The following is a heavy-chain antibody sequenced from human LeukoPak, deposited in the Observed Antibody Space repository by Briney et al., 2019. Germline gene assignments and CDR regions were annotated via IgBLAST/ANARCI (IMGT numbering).Heavy chain of an antibody. D-gene: IGHD6-19*01. CDR3: ARDIAVAVAGTGGAFDI. V-gene: IGHV3-48*03. J-gene: IGHJ3*02. CDR2: ISSSGSTI. CDR1: GFTFSSYE. Sequence: GGSLRLSCAASGFTFSSYEMNWVRQAPGKGLEWVSYISSSGSTIYYADSVKGRFTISRDNAKNSLYLQMNSLRAEDTAVYYCARDIAVAVAGTGGAFDIWGQGTMVTVSS.